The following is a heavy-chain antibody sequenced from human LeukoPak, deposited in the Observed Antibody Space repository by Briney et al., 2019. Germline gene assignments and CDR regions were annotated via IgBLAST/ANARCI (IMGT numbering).Heavy chain of an antibody. J-gene: IGHJ4*02. CDR1: GGSISSYY. D-gene: IGHD3-3*01. CDR3: AGRADFGVVIAHVDY. Sequence: SETLSLTCTVSGGSISSYYWSWIRQPPGKGLEWIGYIYYSGSTYYNPSLKSRVTISVDTSKNQFSLKLSSVTAADTAVYYCAGRADFGVVIAHVDYWGQGTLVTVSS. CDR2: IYYSGST. V-gene: IGHV4-59*04.